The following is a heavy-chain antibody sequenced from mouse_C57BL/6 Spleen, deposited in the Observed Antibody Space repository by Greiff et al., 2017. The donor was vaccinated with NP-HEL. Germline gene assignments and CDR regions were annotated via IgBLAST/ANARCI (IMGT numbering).Heavy chain of an antibody. V-gene: IGHV1-53*01. CDR3: ARAKTAQALFAY. D-gene: IGHD3-2*02. Sequence: QVQLQQSGTELVKPGASVKLSCKASGYTFTSYWMHWVKQRPGQGLEWIGNINPSNGGTNYNEKFKSKATLTVDKSSSTAYMQLSSLTSEDSAVYYCARAKTAQALFAYWGQGTLVTVSA. CDR1: GYTFTSYW. CDR2: INPSNGGT. J-gene: IGHJ3*01.